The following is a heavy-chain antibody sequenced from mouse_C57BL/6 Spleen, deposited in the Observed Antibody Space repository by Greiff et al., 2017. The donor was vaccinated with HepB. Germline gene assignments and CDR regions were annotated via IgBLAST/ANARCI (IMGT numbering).Heavy chain of an antibody. CDR2: ISDGGSYT. V-gene: IGHV5-4*01. CDR1: GFTFSSYA. CDR3: ARDLLYYFDY. Sequence: DVQLQESGGGLVKPGGSLKLSCAASGFTFSSYAMSWVRQTPEKRLEWVATISDGGSYTYYPDNVKGRFTISRDNAKNNLYLQMSHLKSEDTAMYYCARDLLYYFDYWGQGTTLTASS. J-gene: IGHJ2*01.